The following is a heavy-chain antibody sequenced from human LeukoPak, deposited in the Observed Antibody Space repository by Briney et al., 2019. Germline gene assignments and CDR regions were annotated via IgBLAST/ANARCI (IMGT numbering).Heavy chain of an antibody. Sequence: PSETLSLTCTVSGGSISSYYWSWIRQPPGKGLEWIGYIYYSGSTNYNPSLKSRVTTSVDTSKNQFSLKLSSVTAADTAVYYCAREQVTTKGLNAFDIWGQGTMVTVSS. V-gene: IGHV4-59*01. J-gene: IGHJ3*02. CDR3: AREQVTTKGLNAFDI. CDR2: IYYSGST. CDR1: GGSISSYY. D-gene: IGHD4-17*01.